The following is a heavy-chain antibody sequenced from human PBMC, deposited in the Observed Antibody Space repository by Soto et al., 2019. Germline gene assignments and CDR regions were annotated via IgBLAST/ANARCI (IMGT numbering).Heavy chain of an antibody. J-gene: IGHJ4*02. D-gene: IGHD3-22*01. CDR2: ISVSGGTT. Sequence: LRLSCAASGFTFRNFAMNWVRQAPGKGLEWVSGISVSGGTTYYADSVRGRFTVSRDNSKNSVFLQMNSLRAEDTAVYFCAKGMYYYDSSGYRLFDHWGQGTLVTVSS. CDR3: AKGMYYYDSSGYRLFDH. V-gene: IGHV3-23*01. CDR1: GFTFRNFA.